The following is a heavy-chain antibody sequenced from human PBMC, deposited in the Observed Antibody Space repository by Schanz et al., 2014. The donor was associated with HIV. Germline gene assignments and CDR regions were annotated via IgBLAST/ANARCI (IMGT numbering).Heavy chain of an antibody. V-gene: IGHV4-59*01. D-gene: IGHD3-10*01. J-gene: IGHJ4*02. Sequence: QVQLQESGPGLVKPSETLSLTCTVSGGSISNYYWSWIRQPPGKGLEWIGNVFSNGASKYNPSLQSRVTISVDTSQNQFSLKLTSVIGADTAVYFCARAGQWFGHLDWGQGTLVTVSS. CDR3: ARAGQWFGHLD. CDR1: GGSISNYY. CDR2: VFSNGAS.